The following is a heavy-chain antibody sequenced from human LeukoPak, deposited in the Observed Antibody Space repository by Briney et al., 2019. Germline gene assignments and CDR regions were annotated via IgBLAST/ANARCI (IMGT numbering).Heavy chain of an antibody. D-gene: IGHD5-24*01. Sequence: PSETLSLTCTVSGGSTSSYYWSWIRQPAGKGLEWIGRIYTSGSTNYNPSLESRVTISVDTSKNQFSLKLSSVTAADTAIYYCASQTRDDYNSLSTLTYNYWGQGTLVTVSS. J-gene: IGHJ4*02. CDR1: GGSTSSYY. CDR3: ASQTRDDYNSLSTLTYNY. V-gene: IGHV4-4*07. CDR2: IYTSGST.